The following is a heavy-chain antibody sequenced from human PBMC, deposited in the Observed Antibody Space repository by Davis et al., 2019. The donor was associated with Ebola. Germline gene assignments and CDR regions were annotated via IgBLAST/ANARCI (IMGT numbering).Heavy chain of an antibody. J-gene: IGHJ6*02. Sequence: SETLSLTCTVSGGFMSSTSYYWGWIRQPPGKGLEWIGNIYNTGSTYYNPSLKSRVTISVDTSKNQFSLKLSSVTAADTAVYYCARLGMVQGLYYYYGMDVWGQGTTVTVSS. CDR3: ARLGMVQGLYYYYGMDV. CDR2: IYNTGST. V-gene: IGHV4-39*01. D-gene: IGHD3-10*01. CDR1: GGFMSSTSYY.